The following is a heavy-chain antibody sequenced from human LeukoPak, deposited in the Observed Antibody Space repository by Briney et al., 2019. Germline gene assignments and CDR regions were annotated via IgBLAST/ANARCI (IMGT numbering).Heavy chain of an antibody. D-gene: IGHD3-22*01. Sequence: GGSLRLSCAASGFTFSSYAMSWVRQAPGKGLEWVSAISGSGGSTYYADSVKGRFTISRDNSKNTLYLQMNSLRAEDTAVYYCAKVRPNYYDGSGYYYVFDYWGQGTLVTVSS. J-gene: IGHJ4*02. V-gene: IGHV3-23*01. CDR3: AKVRPNYYDGSGYYYVFDY. CDR1: GFTFSSYA. CDR2: ISGSGGST.